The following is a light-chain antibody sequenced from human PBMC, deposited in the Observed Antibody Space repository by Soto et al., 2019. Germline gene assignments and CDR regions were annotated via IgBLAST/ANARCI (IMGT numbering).Light chain of an antibody. CDR3: CSYAGSNTLI. J-gene: IGLJ2*01. V-gene: IGLV2-23*01. CDR1: SSDVGRYNL. Sequence: QSVLTQPASVSGSPGQSITISCTGTSSDVGRYNLVSWYQQHPGKAPKLMIYEGSKRPSGVSHRFSGSKSGNTASLTIAGLPADDEADYCCCSYAGSNTLIFGGGTKLTVL. CDR2: EGS.